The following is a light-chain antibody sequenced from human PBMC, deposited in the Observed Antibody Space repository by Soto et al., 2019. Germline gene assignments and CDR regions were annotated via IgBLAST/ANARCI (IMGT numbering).Light chain of an antibody. CDR2: DAS. CDR1: QSISSW. Sequence: DIQMTQSPSTLSASVGDRVTITCRASQSISSWLAWYQQKPGKAPKLLIYDASSLESGVPSRFSGSGSGTEFTLTISSLQPDDCATYYCQQYNSYSLFGQGTKLEIK. V-gene: IGKV1-5*01. J-gene: IGKJ2*01. CDR3: QQYNSYSL.